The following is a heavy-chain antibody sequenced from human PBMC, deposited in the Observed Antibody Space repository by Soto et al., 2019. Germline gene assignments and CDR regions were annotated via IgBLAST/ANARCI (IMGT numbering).Heavy chain of an antibody. CDR2: IWYDGTNK. Sequence: QVQLVESGGGVVQPGRSLRLSCAASGFTFSSYGMHWVRQAPDKGLEWVAVIWYDGTNKYYTDSVKGRFTISRDNSKNTXYLQMNSLRAEDTAVYYCARDRGAVAGTRYYYGMDVWGQGTTVTVSS. V-gene: IGHV3-33*01. D-gene: IGHD6-13*01. J-gene: IGHJ6*02. CDR1: GFTFSSYG. CDR3: ARDRGAVAGTRYYYGMDV.